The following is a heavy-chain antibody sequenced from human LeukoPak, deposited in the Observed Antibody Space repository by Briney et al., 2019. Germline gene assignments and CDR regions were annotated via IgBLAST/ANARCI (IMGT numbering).Heavy chain of an antibody. CDR1: GFTFSSYE. V-gene: IGHV3-48*03. CDR2: ISSSGSTI. J-gene: IGHJ4*02. CDR3: AKSSIGMDY. Sequence: GGSLRLSCAASGFTFSSYEMNWVRQAPGKGLEWVSYISSSGSTIYYADSVKGRFTISRDNSKNTLYLQMNSLRAEDTAVYYCAKSSIGMDYWGQGTLVTVSS. D-gene: IGHD2/OR15-2a*01.